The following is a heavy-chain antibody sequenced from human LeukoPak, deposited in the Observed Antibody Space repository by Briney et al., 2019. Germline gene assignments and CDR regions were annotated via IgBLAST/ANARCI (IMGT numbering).Heavy chain of an antibody. CDR1: GFTFSNYW. Sequence: PGGSLRLSCAASGFTFSNYWMHWVRQAPGKGLVWVSRIDNGGSDTRHADSVKGRFTISRDNAKNSLYLQMNSLRAEDTAVYYCARAGYSSWEAWFDPWGQGTLVTVSS. V-gene: IGHV3-74*01. J-gene: IGHJ5*02. CDR3: ARAGYSSWEAWFDP. CDR2: IDNGGSDT. D-gene: IGHD6-13*01.